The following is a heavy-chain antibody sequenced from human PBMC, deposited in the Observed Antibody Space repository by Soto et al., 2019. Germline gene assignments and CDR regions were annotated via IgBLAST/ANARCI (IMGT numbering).Heavy chain of an antibody. Sequence: QVQLVESGGGVVQPGRSLRLSCAASGFTFSSYGMHWVRQAPGKGLERVAVISYDGSNKYYADSVKGRFTISRDNSKITLYLQMNSLRAEDTAVYYCASATIAAAGTIGDYWGQGILVIVSS. CDR3: ASATIAAAGTIGDY. CDR1: GFTFSSYG. CDR2: ISYDGSNK. J-gene: IGHJ4*02. V-gene: IGHV3-30*03. D-gene: IGHD6-13*01.